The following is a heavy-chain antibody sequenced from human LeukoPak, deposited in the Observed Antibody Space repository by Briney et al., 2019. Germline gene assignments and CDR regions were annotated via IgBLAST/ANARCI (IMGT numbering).Heavy chain of an antibody. CDR1: GFTFSNYG. CDR2: IRYDGSEN. J-gene: IGHJ4*02. V-gene: IGHV3-30*02. Sequence: GGSLRLSCAASGFTFSNYGMHWVRQAPGKGLEWVAFIRYDGSENYYVDSVSGRFTISRDNSKNTLYLQMNSLRAEDTAVYYCAKDRDGYSSACWHYWGQGTLVTVSS. D-gene: IGHD6-19*01. CDR3: AKDRDGYSSACWHY.